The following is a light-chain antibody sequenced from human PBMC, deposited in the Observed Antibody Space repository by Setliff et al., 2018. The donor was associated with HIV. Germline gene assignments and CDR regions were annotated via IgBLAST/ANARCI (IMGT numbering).Light chain of an antibody. J-gene: IGKJ1*01. CDR2: GAS. V-gene: IGKV3-20*01. Sequence: IVLTNSLSTLSLTPGERATLSCRASQGLSSDYLGWYQQTPGQAPRLLIYGASTRATGIPYRFSGSGSGTDFTLTISRLEPEDFAVYFCQQYGYSPRTFGQGTKVDIK. CDR3: QQYGYSPRT. CDR1: QGLSSDY.